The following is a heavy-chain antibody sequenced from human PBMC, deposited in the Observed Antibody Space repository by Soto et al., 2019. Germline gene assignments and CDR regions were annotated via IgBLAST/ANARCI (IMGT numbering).Heavy chain of an antibody. CDR1: GGSISSYY. D-gene: IGHD3-10*01. J-gene: IGHJ6*02. V-gene: IGHV4-59*01. CDR2: IYYSGST. CDR3: ARDYYGSGSYYAQPSDGMDV. Sequence: PSETLSLTCTVSGGSISSYYWSWIRQPPGKGLDWIGYIYYSGSTNYNPSLKSRVTISVDTSKNQFSLKLSSVTAADTAVYYCARDYYGSGSYYAQPSDGMDVWGQGTTVTVSS.